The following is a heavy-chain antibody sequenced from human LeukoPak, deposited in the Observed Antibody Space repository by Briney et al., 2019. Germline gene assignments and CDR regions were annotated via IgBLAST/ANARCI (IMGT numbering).Heavy chain of an antibody. J-gene: IGHJ6*02. V-gene: IGHV4-59*01. CDR1: GGSISSYY. CDR3: ARNSPLYCSSTSCYGLGYYYGIDV. D-gene: IGHD2-2*01. Sequence: SETLSLTCTVSGGSISSYYWNWIRQPPGKGLEWIGYIYYSGSTNYNPSLKSRVTISVDTSKNQFSLKLSSVTAADTAVYYCARNSPLYCSSTSCYGLGYYYGIDVWGQGTTVTVSS. CDR2: IYYSGST.